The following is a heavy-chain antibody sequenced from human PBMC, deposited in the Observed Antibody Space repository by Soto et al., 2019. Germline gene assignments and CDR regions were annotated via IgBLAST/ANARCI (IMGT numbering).Heavy chain of an antibody. CDR1: GGSISSYY. Sequence: QVQLQESGPGLVKPSETLSLTCTVSGGSISSYYWSWIRQPPGKGLEWIGYIYYSGSTNYNPSLKSRVTISVDTSKNQFSLKLSSVNAADTALYYCARLSELLWFRELSHFDHRGQGTLVTVSS. V-gene: IGHV4-59*08. CDR2: IYYSGST. D-gene: IGHD3-10*01. J-gene: IGHJ4*02. CDR3: ARLSELLWFRELSHFDH.